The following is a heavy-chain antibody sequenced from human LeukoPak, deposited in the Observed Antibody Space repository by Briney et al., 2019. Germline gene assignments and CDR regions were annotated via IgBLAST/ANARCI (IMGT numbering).Heavy chain of an antibody. D-gene: IGHD1-1*01. CDR1: GFTFCSYW. CDR2: IKQDGSEK. V-gene: IGHV3-7*03. CDR3: ARDPPRHVQVPCY. J-gene: IGHJ4*02. Sequence: QSGGSLRLSCATSGFTFCSYWMTWVRQPPGKGLEWVANIKQDGSEKNYVDSVKGRFTISRDNSKNSLYLQMNSLRAEDTAVYYCARDPPRHVQVPCYWGQGTRVTVSS.